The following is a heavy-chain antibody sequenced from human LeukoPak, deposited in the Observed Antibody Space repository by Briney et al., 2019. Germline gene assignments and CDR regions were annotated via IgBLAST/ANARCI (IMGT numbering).Heavy chain of an antibody. CDR2: ISAYNGNT. CDR1: GYTFTIYG. D-gene: IGHD6-13*01. V-gene: IGHV1-18*01. J-gene: IGHJ4*02. Sequence: VASVTVSFTASGYTFTIYGISWVRQAPGQGQEWMGWISAYNGNTNYSQKLQGRVTMTTDASTSTAYMELRSLRSDDTAVYYCARASESSSWPYWGQGTLLTVSS. CDR3: ARASESSSWPY.